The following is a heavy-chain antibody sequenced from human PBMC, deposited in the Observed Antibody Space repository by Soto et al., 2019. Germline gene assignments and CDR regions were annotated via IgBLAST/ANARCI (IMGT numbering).Heavy chain of an antibody. Sequence: PSETLSLTCTVSGYSISSNNWWGWIRQPPGKGLEWIGYIYYSGTTYYNPSLKSRVTMSVDTSKNQFSLKLTSVTAEDTAVYYCARFEGDYVMMKHYYYGMDVWGQGTTVTVSS. J-gene: IGHJ6*02. V-gene: IGHV4-28*01. CDR1: GYSISSNNW. CDR3: ARFEGDYVMMKHYYYGMDV. CDR2: IYYSGTT. D-gene: IGHD3-16*01.